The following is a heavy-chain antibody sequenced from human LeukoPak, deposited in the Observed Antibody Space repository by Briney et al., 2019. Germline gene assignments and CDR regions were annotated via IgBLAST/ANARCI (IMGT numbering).Heavy chain of an antibody. CDR2: TRNKASSYTT. CDR3: ALSMVRGGGNFDY. CDR1: GVTFSDHY. J-gene: IGHJ4*02. Sequence: GGSLRLSCAASGVTFSDHYMDWVRQAPGKGLECVARTRNKASSYTTEYAASVKGIFTISRDDSKNSLYLQMNSLKTEDTAVYYCALSMVRGGGNFDYWGQGTLVTVSS. V-gene: IGHV3-72*01. D-gene: IGHD3-10*01.